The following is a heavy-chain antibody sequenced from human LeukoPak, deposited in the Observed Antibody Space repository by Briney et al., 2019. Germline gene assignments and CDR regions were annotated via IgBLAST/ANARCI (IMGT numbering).Heavy chain of an antibody. CDR1: GFTFSSYS. J-gene: IGHJ5*02. CDR2: ISSSSSTI. CDR3: ARVPLVLPFVVS. V-gene: IGHV3-48*01. D-gene: IGHD3-3*01. Sequence: PGGSLRLSCAASGFTFSSYSMNWVRQAPGKGLEWVSYISSSSSTIYYADSVKGRFTISRDNAKNSLYLQMNSLRAEDTAVYYCARVPLVLPFVVSWGRGTLVTVSS.